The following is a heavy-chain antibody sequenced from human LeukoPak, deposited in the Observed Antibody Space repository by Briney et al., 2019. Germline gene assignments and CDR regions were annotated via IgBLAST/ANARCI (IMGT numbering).Heavy chain of an antibody. V-gene: IGHV3-48*02. Sequence: PGGSLRLSCAASGFTFSGYGMHWVRQAPGKGLEWVSSMNSDGSHIYHAGSVEGRFTISRDNARNSLYLQMNGLRDEDTAVYYCARGSFGVFDYWGQGILVTVSS. J-gene: IGHJ4*02. CDR2: MNSDGSHI. CDR1: GFTFSGYG. CDR3: ARGSFGVFDY. D-gene: IGHD3-10*01.